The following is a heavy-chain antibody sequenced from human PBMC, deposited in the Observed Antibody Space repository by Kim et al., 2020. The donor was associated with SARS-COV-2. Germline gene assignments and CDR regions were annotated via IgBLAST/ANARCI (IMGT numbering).Heavy chain of an antibody. J-gene: IGHJ4*02. V-gene: IGHV1-46*01. CDR3: ARDPGGY. CDR2: SGGSP. D-gene: IGHD3-10*01. Sequence: SGGSPSYARRFQGRVTRTRDTSTSTVYMELSSLRSEDTAVYYCARDPGGYWGQGTLVTVSS.